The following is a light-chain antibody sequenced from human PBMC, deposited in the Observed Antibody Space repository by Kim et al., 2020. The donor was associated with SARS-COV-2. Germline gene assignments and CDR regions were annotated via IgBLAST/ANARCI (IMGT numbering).Light chain of an antibody. J-gene: IGKJ1*01. V-gene: IGKV1-39*01. CDR2: RAS. Sequence: ASVGDRVTITCRASQSVSGWLNWYQQKPGKAPHRLIYRASTLQTGVPPRFSVSACGTDFTLTINTLQPEDFATYYCQQSYNFPRTFGQGTRVEIK. CDR3: QQSYNFPRT. CDR1: QSVSGW.